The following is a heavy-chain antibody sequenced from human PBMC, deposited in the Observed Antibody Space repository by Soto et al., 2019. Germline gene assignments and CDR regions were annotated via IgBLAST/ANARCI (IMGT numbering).Heavy chain of an antibody. Sequence: ASVKVSCKASGYTFTSYYMHWVRQAPGQGLEWMGIINPSGGSTSYAQKFQGRVTMTRDTSTSTVYMELSSLRSEDTAVYYCARDLGLRITMVRDTEDYYYYGMEVWGRGTTVTVSS. J-gene: IGHJ6*02. D-gene: IGHD3-10*01. CDR1: GYTFTSYY. CDR3: ARDLGLRITMVRDTEDYYYYGMEV. V-gene: IGHV1-46*01. CDR2: INPSGGST.